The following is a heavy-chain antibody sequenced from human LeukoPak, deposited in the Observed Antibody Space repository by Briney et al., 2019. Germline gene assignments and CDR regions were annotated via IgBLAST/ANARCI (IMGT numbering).Heavy chain of an antibody. CDR3: ARVGQHYYDSSGYYFRY. V-gene: IGHV3-30-3*01. J-gene: IGHJ4*02. Sequence: GGSLRLSCAASGFTFSSYAMHWVRQAPGKGLEWVAVISYDGSNKYYADSVKGRFTISRDNSKNTLYLQMNSLRAEDTAVYYFARVGQHYYDSSGYYFRYWGQETLVTVSS. CDR1: GFTFSSYA. D-gene: IGHD3-22*01. CDR2: ISYDGSNK.